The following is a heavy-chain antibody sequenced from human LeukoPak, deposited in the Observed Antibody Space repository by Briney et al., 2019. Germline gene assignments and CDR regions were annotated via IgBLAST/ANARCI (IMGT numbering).Heavy chain of an antibody. J-gene: IGHJ5*02. CDR3: ARMMDIVATIGFDP. V-gene: IGHV4-59*01. CDR1: GGSISSYY. Sequence: SETLSLACTVSGGSISSYYWSWIRQPPGKGLEWIGYIYYSGSTNYNPSLKSRVTISVDTSKNQFSLKLSSVTAADTAVYYCARMMDIVATIGFDPWGQGTLVTVSS. CDR2: IYYSGST. D-gene: IGHD5-12*01.